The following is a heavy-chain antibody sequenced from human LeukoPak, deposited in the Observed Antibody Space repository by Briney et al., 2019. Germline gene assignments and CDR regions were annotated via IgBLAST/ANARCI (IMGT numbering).Heavy chain of an antibody. V-gene: IGHV3-7*05. CDR2: IKQDGTAT. J-gene: IGHJ4*02. D-gene: IGHD6-13*01. CDR1: GFTFSSHW. Sequence: GSLRLSCAASGFTFSSHWMSWVRQAPGKGLEWVANIKQDGTATYYVDSVKGRFTISRDNAKNSLYLQMNSLRAEDTAVYYCARISIAAAGDFDFWGQGTLVTVSS. CDR3: ARISIAAAGDFDF.